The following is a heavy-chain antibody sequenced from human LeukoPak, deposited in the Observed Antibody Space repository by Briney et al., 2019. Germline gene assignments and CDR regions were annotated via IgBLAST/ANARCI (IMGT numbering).Heavy chain of an antibody. V-gene: IGHV1-18*01. CDR3: ARGHSVLLWFGESLGDY. J-gene: IGHJ4*02. CDR2: ISAYNGNT. CDR1: GYTFTTYG. Sequence: ASVKVSCKASGYTFTTYGISWVRQAPGQGLEWMGWISAYNGNTNYAQKLQGRVTMTTDTSTSTAYMEVKSLRSDDTAVYYCARGHSVLLWFGESLGDYWGQGTLVTVSS. D-gene: IGHD3-10*01.